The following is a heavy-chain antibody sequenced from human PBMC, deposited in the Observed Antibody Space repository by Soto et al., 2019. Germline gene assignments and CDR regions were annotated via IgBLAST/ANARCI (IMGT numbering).Heavy chain of an antibody. V-gene: IGHV1-46*01. CDR2: INPSGGST. CDR3: AREAWTDYDILTGYYKLPYYYYGMDV. D-gene: IGHD3-9*01. CDR1: GYTFTGYY. J-gene: IGHJ6*02. Sequence: GASVKVSCKASGYTFTGYYMHWVRQAPGQGLEWMGIINPSGGSTSYAQKFQGRVTMTRDTSTSTVYMELSSLRSEDTAVYYCAREAWTDYDILTGYYKLPYYYYGMDVWGQGTTVTVSS.